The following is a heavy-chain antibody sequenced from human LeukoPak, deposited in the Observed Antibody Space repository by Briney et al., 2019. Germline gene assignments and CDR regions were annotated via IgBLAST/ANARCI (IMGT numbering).Heavy chain of an antibody. CDR1: GGSISSYY. J-gene: IGHJ4*02. D-gene: IGHD3-3*01. CDR2: IYYSGST. Sequence: SETLSLTCTVSGGSISSYYWSWIRQPPGKGLEWIGYIYYSGSTNYNPSLKSRVTISVDTPKNQFSLKLSSVTAADTAVYYCARGVVGGAVDYWGQGTLVTVSS. CDR3: ARGVVGGAVDY. V-gene: IGHV4-59*08.